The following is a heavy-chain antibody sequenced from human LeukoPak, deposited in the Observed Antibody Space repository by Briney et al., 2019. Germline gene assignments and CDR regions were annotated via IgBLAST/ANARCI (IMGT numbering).Heavy chain of an antibody. D-gene: IGHD3-10*01. CDR1: GGSISSYY. CDR2: IYYSGST. Sequence: PSETLSLTCTVCGGSISSYYWSWIRQPPGKGLEWIGYIYYSGSTNYNPSLKSRVTISVDTSKNQFSLKLSSVTAADTAGYYCARSPSYYGSGSYDYWGQGTLVTVSS. J-gene: IGHJ4*02. V-gene: IGHV4-59*01. CDR3: ARSPSYYGSGSYDY.